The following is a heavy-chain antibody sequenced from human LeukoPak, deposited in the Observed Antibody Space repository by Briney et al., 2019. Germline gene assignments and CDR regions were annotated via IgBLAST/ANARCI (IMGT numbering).Heavy chain of an antibody. J-gene: IGHJ4*02. CDR3: ARGHTVVTPRTISYYFDY. D-gene: IGHD4-23*01. Sequence: SETLSLTCTVSGYSISSDYYWGWIRQPPGKGLEWIGNMYNSGSTYYNPSLKSRVTISLDTSRNQFSLRLNSMTAADTAVYYCARGHTVVTPRTISYYFDYWGQGTLVTVSS. CDR1: GYSISSDYY. CDR2: MYNSGST. V-gene: IGHV4-38-2*02.